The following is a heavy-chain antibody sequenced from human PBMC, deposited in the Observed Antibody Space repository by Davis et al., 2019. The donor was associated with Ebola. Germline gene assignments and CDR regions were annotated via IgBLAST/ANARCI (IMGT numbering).Heavy chain of an antibody. CDR2: INPSDDTT. V-gene: IGHV1-46*01. CDR1: GYRFTDYH. Sequence: ASVKVSCKASGYRFTDYHVHWVRQAPGQGPQWMGVINPSDDTTAYAQTFQGRLTVTRDTSTDTVYMRLSSLRSEDTAVYYCARGKGWNYDAFDIWGQGTMVTVSS. D-gene: IGHD1-1*01. CDR3: ARGKGWNYDAFDI. J-gene: IGHJ3*02.